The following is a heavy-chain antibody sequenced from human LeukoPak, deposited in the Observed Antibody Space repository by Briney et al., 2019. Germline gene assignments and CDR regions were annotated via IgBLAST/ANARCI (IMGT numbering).Heavy chain of an antibody. V-gene: IGHV3-23*01. D-gene: IGHD6-19*01. CDR2: ISGGGGGGGST. CDR1: GFTFSSYW. Sequence: PGGSLGLSCAASGFTFSSYWMSWVRQAPGKGLEWVSGISGGGGGGGSTYYADSVKGRFTISRDNSKDSLYLQMNSLRAEDTAVYYCAKAPGVAVADLFDYWGQGTLVTVSS. CDR3: AKAPGVAVADLFDY. J-gene: IGHJ4*02.